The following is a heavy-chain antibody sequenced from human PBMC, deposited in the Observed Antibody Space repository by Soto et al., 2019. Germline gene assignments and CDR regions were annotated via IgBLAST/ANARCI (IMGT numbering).Heavy chain of an antibody. CDR1: GFTLNAYW. D-gene: IGHD6-19*01. Sequence: EVQLVASGGGLVQPGGSLRLSCAASGFTLNAYWLTWVRQGPGKGLEWVANINRDGSEQNYVDSVKGRFTISRDNAKNALSLQMNSLRGEVSAVYYCVRDRTEYGSALYDVFDIWGQGTKVTVSS. V-gene: IGHV3-7*05. J-gene: IGHJ3*02. CDR3: VRDRTEYGSALYDVFDI. CDR2: INRDGSEQ.